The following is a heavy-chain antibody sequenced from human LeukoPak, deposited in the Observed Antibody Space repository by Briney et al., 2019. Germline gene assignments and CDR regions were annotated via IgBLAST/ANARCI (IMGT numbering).Heavy chain of an antibody. Sequence: PSETLSLTCTVSGGSISSGDSYWSWIRQPPGKGLEWIGYIYYSGSTYYNPSLKSRVTISVDTSKNQFSLKLSSVTAADTAVYYCARQFVVVVPAATNWFDPWGQGTLVTVSS. CDR3: ARQFVVVVPAATNWFDP. D-gene: IGHD2-2*01. V-gene: IGHV4-30-4*01. J-gene: IGHJ5*02. CDR1: GGSISSGDSY. CDR2: IYYSGST.